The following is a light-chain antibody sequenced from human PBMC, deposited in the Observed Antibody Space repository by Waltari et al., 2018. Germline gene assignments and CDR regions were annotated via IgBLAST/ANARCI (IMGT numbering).Light chain of an antibody. CDR1: SSDVGAFDY. Sequence: QSALTQPASVSGSPGQSITISCTGTSSDVGAFDYVSWYQQHPGKVPKLMIYDVTYWPQGISNRCSGSKSGITAFLTIAGLQAEDEADYYCSSHTSSRTRVFGGGTELTVL. J-gene: IGLJ3*02. CDR3: SSHTSSRTRV. CDR2: DVT. V-gene: IGLV2-14*03.